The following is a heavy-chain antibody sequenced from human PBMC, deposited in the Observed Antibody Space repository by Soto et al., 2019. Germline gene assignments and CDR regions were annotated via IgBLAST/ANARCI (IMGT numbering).Heavy chain of an antibody. CDR1: GGSISSGGYS. J-gene: IGHJ5*02. D-gene: IGHD3-3*01. CDR3: ARDENYYEGRGRNWFDP. CDR2: IYHSGST. V-gene: IGHV4-30-2*01. Sequence: PSETLSLTCAVSGGSISSGGYSWRWIRQPPGKGLEWIGYIYHSGSTYYNPSLKSRVTISVDRSKNQFSLKLSSVTAADTAVYYCARDENYYEGRGRNWFDPWGQGTLVTVSS.